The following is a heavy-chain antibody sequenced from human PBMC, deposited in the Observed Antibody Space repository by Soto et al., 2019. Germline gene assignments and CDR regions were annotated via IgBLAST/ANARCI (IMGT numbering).Heavy chain of an antibody. CDR1: GFTVSRKY. V-gene: IGHV3-66*01. J-gene: IGHJ4*02. D-gene: IGHD5-18*01. CDR2: IYSGGST. CDR3: AKDTGIGYTYGYPLD. Sequence: GSLRLSCAPSGFTVSRKYMSWVRQAPGKGLGWVSVIYSGGSTYYADSVKGRFTISRDNSKNTLYLQMNSLRAEDTAVYYCAKDTGIGYTYGYPLDWGQGTLVTVSS.